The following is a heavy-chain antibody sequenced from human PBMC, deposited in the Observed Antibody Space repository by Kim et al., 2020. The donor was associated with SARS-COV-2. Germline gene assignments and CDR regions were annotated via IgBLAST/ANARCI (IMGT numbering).Heavy chain of an antibody. CDR3: ARIKGDYSSSWYGIVGATPGPGFDY. Sequence: SETLSLTCAVYGGSFSGYYWSWIRQPPGKGLEWIGEINHSGSTNYNPSLKSRVTISVDTSKNQFSLKLSSVTAADTAVYYCARIKGDYSSSWYGIVGATPGPGFDYWGQGTLVTVSS. CDR2: INHSGST. J-gene: IGHJ4*02. CDR1: GGSFSGYY. D-gene: IGHD6-13*01. V-gene: IGHV4-34*01.